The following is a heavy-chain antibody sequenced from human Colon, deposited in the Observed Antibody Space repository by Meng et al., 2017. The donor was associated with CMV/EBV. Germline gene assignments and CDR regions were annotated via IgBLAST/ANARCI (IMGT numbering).Heavy chain of an antibody. CDR2: IHYSGGT. Sequence: QVQLQDAGPRLVKPSETLSLTCTVSGDSIKNYYWTWLRQPAGKGLEWLGRIHYSGGTDDNPSLKSRVTLSIDTSKNQLSLKIYSVTAADTAVYYCARAGARGVPVDLWGQGTLVTVSS. CDR3: ARAGARGVPVDL. V-gene: IGHV4-4*07. CDR1: GDSIKNYY. J-gene: IGHJ4*02. D-gene: IGHD3-10*01.